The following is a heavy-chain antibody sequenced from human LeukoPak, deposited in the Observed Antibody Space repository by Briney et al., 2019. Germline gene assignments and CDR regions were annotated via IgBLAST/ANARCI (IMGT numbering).Heavy chain of an antibody. Sequence: PSGTLSLTCAVSGGSISSSNWWSWVRQPPGKGLEWIGEIYHSGSTNYNPSLKSRVTISVDKSKNQFSLKLSSVTAADTAVYYCARRCPRRWLQRSFFDYWGQGTLVTVSS. CDR3: ARRCPRRWLQRSFFDY. J-gene: IGHJ4*02. D-gene: IGHD5-24*01. CDR2: IYHSGST. CDR1: GGSISSSNW. V-gene: IGHV4-4*02.